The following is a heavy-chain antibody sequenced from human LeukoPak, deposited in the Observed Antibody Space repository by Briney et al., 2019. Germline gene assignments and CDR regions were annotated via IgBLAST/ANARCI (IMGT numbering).Heavy chain of an antibody. V-gene: IGHV3-11*01. CDR3: ARPTTVTTGVEYYFDY. J-gene: IGHJ4*02. Sequence: PGGSLRLSCAASGFTFSDYYMSWIRQAPGKGLEWVSYISSSGSTIYYADSVKGRFTISRDNAKNSLYLQMNSLRAEDTALYYCARPTTVTTGVEYYFDYWGQGTLVTVSS. D-gene: IGHD4-17*01. CDR2: ISSSGSTI. CDR1: GFTFSDYY.